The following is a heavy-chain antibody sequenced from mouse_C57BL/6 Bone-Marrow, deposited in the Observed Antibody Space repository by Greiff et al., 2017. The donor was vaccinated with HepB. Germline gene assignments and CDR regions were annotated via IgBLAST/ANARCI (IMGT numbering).Heavy chain of an antibody. CDR2: ISDGGSYT. CDR3: AREPNWERGY. Sequence: EVKLMESGGGLVKPGGSLKLSCAASGFTFSSYAMSWVRQTPEKRLEWVATISDGGSYTYYPANVKGRFTISRDNAKNNLYLQMSHLKSEDTAMYYCAREPNWERGYWGQGTTLTVSS. J-gene: IGHJ2*01. V-gene: IGHV5-4*01. CDR1: GFTFSSYA. D-gene: IGHD4-1*02.